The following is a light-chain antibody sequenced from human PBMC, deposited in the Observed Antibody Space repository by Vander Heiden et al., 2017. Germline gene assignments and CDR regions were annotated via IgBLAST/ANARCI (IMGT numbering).Light chain of an antibody. V-gene: IGLV1-44*01. CDR3: AAWDDSLNGRV. CDR2: SNN. Sequence: QSVLTQPPSASGTPGQRVTISCSGSSSNIGSNTVNWYQQLPGTAPKLLIYSNNQRHSGVPDRFSGSKSGTSASLAISGLQAEEEADYYCAAWDDSLNGRVFGGGTKLTVL. J-gene: IGLJ3*02. CDR1: SSNIGSNT.